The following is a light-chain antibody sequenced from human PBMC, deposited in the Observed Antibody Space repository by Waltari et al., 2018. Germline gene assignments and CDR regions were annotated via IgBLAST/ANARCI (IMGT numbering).Light chain of an antibody. V-gene: IGKV3-20*01. Sequence: EIVLTQSPGTLSLSPGERATLSCRASQTIRESIAWYQQKPGQAPRLLIYGASSRAAGIPDRFSGSGSGTDFSLTISRLEPEDFAVYYCQHYVRLPVTFGRGTKVEIK. CDR1: QTIRES. CDR2: GAS. CDR3: QHYVRLPVT. J-gene: IGKJ1*01.